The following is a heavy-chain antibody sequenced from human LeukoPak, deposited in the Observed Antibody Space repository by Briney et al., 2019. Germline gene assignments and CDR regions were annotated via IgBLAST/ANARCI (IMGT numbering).Heavy chain of an antibody. J-gene: IGHJ4*02. CDR1: GFTVSSNY. Sequence: PGGSLRLSCAASGFTVSSNYMSWVRQAPGKGLEWVSVIYSGGSTYYADSVKGRFTISRDNSKNTLYLQMNSLGAEDTAVYYCARPVSSSWYIDYWGQGTLVTVSS. D-gene: IGHD6-13*01. CDR3: ARPVSSSWYIDY. CDR2: IYSGGST. V-gene: IGHV3-66*04.